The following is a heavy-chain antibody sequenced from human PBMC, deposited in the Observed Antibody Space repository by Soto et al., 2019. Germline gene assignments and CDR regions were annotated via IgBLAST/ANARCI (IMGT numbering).Heavy chain of an antibody. Sequence: SGPTLVNPTQTLTLTCTFSGFSLSTSGVGVGWIRQPPGKALEWLALIYWDDDKRNSPSLKSRRTITKDTSKNQVVLTMTNMDPADTATDYCAHKTQPLVFDYWGQGTLVTVSS. CDR3: AHKTQPLVFDY. J-gene: IGHJ4*02. V-gene: IGHV2-5*02. D-gene: IGHD2-8*02. CDR1: GFSLSTSGVG. CDR2: IYWDDDK.